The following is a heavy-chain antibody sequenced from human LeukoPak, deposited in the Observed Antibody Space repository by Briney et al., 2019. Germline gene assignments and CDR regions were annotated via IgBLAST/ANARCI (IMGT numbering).Heavy chain of an antibody. CDR1: GFTFRNYA. V-gene: IGHV3-23*01. Sequence: GGSLRLSCAASGFTFRNYALSWVRQAPGKGLEWVSAVSSSGSLTNYADSVKGRFSISRDNSKNTLFLQMNSLSAEDTAVYYCAKDGGFSYFSHMDVWGKGTTVTVSS. CDR3: AKDGGFSYFSHMDV. CDR2: VSSSGSLT. J-gene: IGHJ6*03. D-gene: IGHD3-10*01.